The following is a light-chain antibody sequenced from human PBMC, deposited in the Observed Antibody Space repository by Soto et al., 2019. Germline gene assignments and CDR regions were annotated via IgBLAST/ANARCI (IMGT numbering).Light chain of an antibody. CDR1: SSNIETNT. J-gene: IGLJ3*02. CDR3: ATWDESLNGFTWV. Sequence: QSVLTQPPSASGTPGQRVTISCSGSSSNIETNTVNWYKQLPGMSPKLLIHSDNQRPSGVPDRFSGSKSGTSASLAISGHLPEDEADYCCATWDESLNGFTWVFGGGTKLTVL. CDR2: SDN. V-gene: IGLV1-44*01.